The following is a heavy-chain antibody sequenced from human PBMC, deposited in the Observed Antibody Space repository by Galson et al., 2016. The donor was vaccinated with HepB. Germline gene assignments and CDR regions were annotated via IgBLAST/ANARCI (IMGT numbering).Heavy chain of an antibody. CDR2: IYWDDDQ. CDR3: AHRGNSFGSPFNY. CDR1: GFSLSTTGVG. V-gene: IGHV2-5*02. D-gene: IGHD5-18*01. Sequence: PALVTPTQTLTLTCTFSGFSLSTTGVGVGWIRQPPGKALEWLATIYWDDDQRYSPSLNSRLTITKDTSKSQVVLTMTNMDPADTATYYCAHRGNSFGSPFNYWGQGTLVIVSS. J-gene: IGHJ4*02.